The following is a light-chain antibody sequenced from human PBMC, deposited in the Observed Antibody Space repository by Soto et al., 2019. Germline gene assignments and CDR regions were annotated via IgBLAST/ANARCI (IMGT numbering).Light chain of an antibody. J-gene: IGKJ4*01. V-gene: IGKV3-15*01. Sequence: MTQSPSSLSASAGDRVTITCRASQGIHNSLAWYQQKPGLAPRLLIYHTSTRATGVPARFSGSGSGTEFSLTISSLQSDDSAVYYCQRYDNWPLTFGGGTKVEIK. CDR3: QRYDNWPLT. CDR2: HTS. CDR1: QGIHNS.